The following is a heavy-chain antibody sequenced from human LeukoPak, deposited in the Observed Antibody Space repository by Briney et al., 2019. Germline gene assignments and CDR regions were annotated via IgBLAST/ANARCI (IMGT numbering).Heavy chain of an antibody. CDR3: ARSYYYYYMDV. Sequence: GSLRLSCAASGFTFNSYSMNWVRQPPGKGLEWIGSIYYSGSTYYNPSLKSRVTISVDTSKNQFSLKLSSVTAADTAVYYCARSYYYYYMDVWGKGTTVTVSS. CDR1: GFTFNSYS. V-gene: IGHV4-39*07. CDR2: IYYSGST. J-gene: IGHJ6*03.